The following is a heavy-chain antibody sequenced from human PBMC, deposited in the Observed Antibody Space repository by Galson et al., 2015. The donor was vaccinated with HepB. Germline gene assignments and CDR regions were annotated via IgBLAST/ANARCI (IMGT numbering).Heavy chain of an antibody. CDR2: ISSSSSYI. D-gene: IGHD4-11*01. V-gene: IGHV3-21*01. Sequence: SLRLSCAASGFTFSSYSMNWVRQAPGKGLEWVSSISSSSSYIYYADSVKGRFTISRDNAKNSLYLQMNSLRAEDTAVYYCAREITTGEGNWFDPWGQGTLVTVSS. CDR1: GFTFSSYS. CDR3: AREITTGEGNWFDP. J-gene: IGHJ5*02.